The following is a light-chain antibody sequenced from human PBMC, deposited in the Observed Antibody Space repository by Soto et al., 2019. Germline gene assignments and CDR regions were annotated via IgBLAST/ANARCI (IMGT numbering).Light chain of an antibody. J-gene: IGLJ3*02. CDR1: TSNIGAGYD. V-gene: IGLV1-40*01. CDR3: LSYDRSLFWV. CDR2: ANS. Sequence: QSVLTQPPSVSGAPGQRVTISCTGSTSNIGAGYDVHWYQQLPGTAPKLVISANSNRPSGVHDRFSGSKSGTSASLAIAGRQAEDEPDYSCLSYDRSLFWVFGGGTKLT.